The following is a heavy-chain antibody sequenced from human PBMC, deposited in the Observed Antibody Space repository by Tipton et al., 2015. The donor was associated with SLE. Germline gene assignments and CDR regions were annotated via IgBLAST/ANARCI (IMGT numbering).Heavy chain of an antibody. CDR3: ARDKMVIEAFDI. V-gene: IGHV3-74*01. CDR1: GFTFSSYW. Sequence: SLRLSCAASGFTFSSYWMHWVRQAPGKGLVWVSRINSDGSSTSYADSVKGRFTISRDSAKNTLYLQMNSLRAEDTAVYYCARDKMVIEAFDIWGQGTMVTVSS. CDR2: INSDGSST. D-gene: IGHD3-22*01. J-gene: IGHJ3*02.